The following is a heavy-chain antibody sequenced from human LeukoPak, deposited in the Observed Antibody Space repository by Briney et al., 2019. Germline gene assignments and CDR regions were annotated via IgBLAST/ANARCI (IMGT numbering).Heavy chain of an antibody. Sequence: ASVKVSCKASGGTFSTYAISWVRQAPGQGLEWMGGIIPIFGTANYAQKSQGRVTITADESTSTAYMELSSLRSEDTAVYYCARGGKANYFDYWGQGTLVTVSS. CDR1: GGTFSTYA. D-gene: IGHD3-10*01. CDR2: IIPIFGTA. V-gene: IGHV1-69*01. J-gene: IGHJ4*02. CDR3: ARGGKANYFDY.